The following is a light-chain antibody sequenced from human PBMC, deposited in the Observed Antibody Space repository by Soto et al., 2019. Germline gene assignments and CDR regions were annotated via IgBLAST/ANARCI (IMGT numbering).Light chain of an antibody. CDR1: QGISTY. Sequence: DIQMTQSPSSLSASVGDRVTITCRASQGISTYLNGYQQKPGKAPKLLIYAASSLQSGGPSRFSGSESETDFTLTISSLQPEDFANYSCQQSYSTTWTFGQGTKVEIK. J-gene: IGKJ1*01. CDR3: QQSYSTTWT. V-gene: IGKV1-39*01. CDR2: AAS.